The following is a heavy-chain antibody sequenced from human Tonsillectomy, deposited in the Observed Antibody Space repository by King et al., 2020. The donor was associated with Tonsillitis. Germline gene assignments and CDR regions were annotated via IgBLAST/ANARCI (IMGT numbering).Heavy chain of an antibody. CDR2: ISYDGSNI. V-gene: IGHV3-30*18. Sequence: VQLVESGGGVVQPGRSLRLSCAASGFTFSSYGMHWVRQAPGKGLEWVAVISYDGSNIYYADSVKGRFTISRDNSKNTLYLQMNSLRAEDTAVYYCAKNYGDYVSPYDYWGQGTLVTVSS. J-gene: IGHJ4*02. CDR1: GFTFSSYG. D-gene: IGHD4-17*01. CDR3: AKNYGDYVSPYDY.